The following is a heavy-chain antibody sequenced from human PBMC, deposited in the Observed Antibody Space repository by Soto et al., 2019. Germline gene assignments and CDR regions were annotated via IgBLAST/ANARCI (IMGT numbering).Heavy chain of an antibody. Sequence: QVQLQQWGAGLLKPSETLSLTCAVYGGSFSGYYWSWIRQPPGKGLEWIGEINHSGSTNYNPSLKSRVTISVDTSKNQFSLKLSSVTAADTAVYYCARAPGGYSSGPNDAFDIWGQGTMVTVSS. CDR3: ARAPGGYSSGPNDAFDI. V-gene: IGHV4-34*01. CDR1: GGSFSGYY. J-gene: IGHJ3*02. CDR2: INHSGST. D-gene: IGHD6-19*01.